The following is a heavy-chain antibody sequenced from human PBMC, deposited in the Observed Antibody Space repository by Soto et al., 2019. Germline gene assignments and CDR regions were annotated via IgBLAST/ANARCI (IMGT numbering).Heavy chain of an antibody. D-gene: IGHD3-3*01. CDR3: AGGPGPFWIGGVVGYYYYYGMDV. V-gene: IGHV3-33*01. CDR1: GFTFSSYG. CDR2: IWYDGSNK. Sequence: PGGSLRLSCAASGFTFSSYGMHWVRQAPGKGLEWVAVIWYDGSNKYYADSVKGRFTISRDNSKNTLYLQMNSLRAEDTAVYYCAGGPGPFWIGGVVGYYYYYGMDVWGQGTTVTVSS. J-gene: IGHJ6*02.